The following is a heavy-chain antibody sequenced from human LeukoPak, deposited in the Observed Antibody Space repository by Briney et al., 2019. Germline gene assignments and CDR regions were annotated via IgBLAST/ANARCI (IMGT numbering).Heavy chain of an antibody. CDR1: GFTFSSYS. J-gene: IGHJ4*02. CDR2: ISSSSSYI. Sequence: PGGSLRLSCAASGFTFSSYSMNWVRQAPGKWLEWVSSISSSSSYIYYADSVKGRFTISRDNAKNSLYLQMNSLRAEDTAVYYCARIIWGCSSTSCYNMDYWGQGTLVTVSS. D-gene: IGHD2-2*02. CDR3: ARIIWGCSSTSCYNMDY. V-gene: IGHV3-21*01.